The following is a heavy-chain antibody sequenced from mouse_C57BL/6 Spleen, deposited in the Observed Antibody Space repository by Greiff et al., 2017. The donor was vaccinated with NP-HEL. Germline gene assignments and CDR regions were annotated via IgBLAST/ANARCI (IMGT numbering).Heavy chain of an antibody. Sequence: VQLKQSGPGLVKPSQSLSLTCSVTGYSITSGYYWNWIRQFPGNKLEWMGYISYDGSNNYNPSLKNRISITRDTSKNQCFLKLNSVTTEDTATYYCAREDYSNFYWYFDVWGTGTTVTVSS. CDR1: GYSITSGYY. D-gene: IGHD2-5*01. CDR2: ISYDGSN. V-gene: IGHV3-6*01. CDR3: AREDYSNFYWYFDV. J-gene: IGHJ1*03.